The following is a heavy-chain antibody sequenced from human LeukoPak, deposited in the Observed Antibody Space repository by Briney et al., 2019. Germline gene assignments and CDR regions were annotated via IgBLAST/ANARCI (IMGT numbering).Heavy chain of an antibody. CDR2: IYTSGST. CDR3: ARDLDSSGWCSFDY. Sequence: SETLSLTCTVSGGSTTSYYWSWIRQPAGKGLQWIGRIYTSGSTNYNPSLKSRVTMSVDTSKNQFSLKLSSVTAADTAVYYCARDLDSSGWCSFDYWGQGTLVTVSS. CDR1: GGSTTSYY. D-gene: IGHD6-19*01. V-gene: IGHV4-4*07. J-gene: IGHJ4*02.